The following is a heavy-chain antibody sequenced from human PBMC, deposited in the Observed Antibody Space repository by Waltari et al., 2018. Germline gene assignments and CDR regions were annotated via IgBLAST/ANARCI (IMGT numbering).Heavy chain of an antibody. CDR3: ATGSTDLRLGELSLLSY. Sequence: QVQLVESGGGVVQPGRSLRLSCAASGFTFNSYAMHWVRQAPGKGLEWVEVISYDGRNKYDADSVKGRVTISRDNSKNTLYVQVNSLRAEDTAVYYCATGSTDLRLGELSLLSYWGQGTLVTVSS. D-gene: IGHD3-16*02. CDR2: ISYDGRNK. CDR1: GFTFNSYA. V-gene: IGHV3-30*01. J-gene: IGHJ4*02.